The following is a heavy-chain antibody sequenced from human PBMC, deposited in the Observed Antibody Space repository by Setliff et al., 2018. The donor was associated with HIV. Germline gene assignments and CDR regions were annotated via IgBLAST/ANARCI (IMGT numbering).Heavy chain of an antibody. CDR1: GGSIVRYY. CDR3: ARRQSYYDILNGRAFDALDI. D-gene: IGHD3-9*01. J-gene: IGHJ3*02. CDR2: IYYSGST. V-gene: IGHV4-59*08. Sequence: SETLSLTCTVSGGSIVRYYWTGIRQPPGKGLEWIRYIYYSGSTNYNPSLKSRVIISVDTSKNQFSLKLRFVTAADTAVYSCARRQSYYDILNGRAFDALDIWGQGTKVTVSS.